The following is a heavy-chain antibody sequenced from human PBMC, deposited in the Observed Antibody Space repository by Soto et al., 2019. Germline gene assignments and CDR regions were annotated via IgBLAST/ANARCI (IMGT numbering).Heavy chain of an antibody. Sequence: SETLSLTLMFLVYSLSGGSYSACIRQPPGKGQKWIASIYHGDPTFYNPAPKRRITAKVDTSNNQFSLKATSVTAADTAVYYCGRVHVMVMAGSTIDYWGQGTPVTVSS. CDR3: GRVHVMVMAGSTIDY. J-gene: IGHJ4*03. D-gene: IGHD6-19*01. CDR1: VYSLSGGSY. V-gene: IGHV4-38-2*02. CDR2: IYHGDPT.